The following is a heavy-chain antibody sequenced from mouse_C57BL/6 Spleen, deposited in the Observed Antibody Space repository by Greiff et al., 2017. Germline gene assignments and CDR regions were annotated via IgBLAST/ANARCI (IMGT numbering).Heavy chain of an antibody. CDR3: ARYLYWYFDV. J-gene: IGHJ1*03. CDR1: GYTFTSYW. D-gene: IGHD5-1*01. CDR2: IDPSDSYT. V-gene: IGHV1-59*01. Sequence: QVQLKQPGAELVRPGTSVKLSCKASGYTFTSYWMHWVKQRPGQGLEWIGVIDPSDSYTNYNQKFKGKATLTVDTSSSTAYMQLSSLTSEDSAVYYCARYLYWYFDVWGTGTTVTVSS.